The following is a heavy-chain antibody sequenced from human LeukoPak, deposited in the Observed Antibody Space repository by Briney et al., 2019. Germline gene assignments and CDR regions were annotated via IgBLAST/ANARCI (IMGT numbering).Heavy chain of an antibody. CDR2: ISYDGNNQ. D-gene: IGHD1-26*01. Sequence: GGSLRLSCAASGFTFSTYAMHWVRQAPGKGLEWVAVISYDGNNQYYADSVKGRFTISRDNSKNTLYLQMNSLRAEDTAVYYCAKGPSVGATPRSYYGMDVWGQGTTVTVSS. CDR3: AKGPSVGATPRSYYGMDV. V-gene: IGHV3-30-3*01. J-gene: IGHJ6*02. CDR1: GFTFSTYA.